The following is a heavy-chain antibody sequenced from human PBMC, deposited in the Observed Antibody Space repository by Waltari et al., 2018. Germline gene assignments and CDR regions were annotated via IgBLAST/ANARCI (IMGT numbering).Heavy chain of an antibody. CDR2: IYYSGST. CDR1: GGSISSSSSH. J-gene: IGHJ4*02. Sequence: QLQLQESGPGLVKPSETLSLTCTVSGGSISSSSSHWGGIRQPPGKGLEWIGSIYYSGSTYYNPSLKSRVTISVDTSKNQFSLKLSSVTAADTAVYYCASVTYGDYYFDYWGQGTLVTVSS. D-gene: IGHD4-17*01. V-gene: IGHV4-39*07. CDR3: ASVTYGDYYFDY.